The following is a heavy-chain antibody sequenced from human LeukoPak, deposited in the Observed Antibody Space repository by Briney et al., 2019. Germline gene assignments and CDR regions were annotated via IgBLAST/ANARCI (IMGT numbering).Heavy chain of an antibody. V-gene: IGHV7-4-1*02. Sequence: EASVKVSCKASGYTFTSYAMNWVRQAPGQGLEWMGWINTNTGNPTYAQGFTGRFVFSLDTSVSTAYLQISSLKAEDTAVYYCARDGGRYRSGGSCFDIWGQGTMVTVSS. CDR3: ARDGGRYRSGGSCFDI. J-gene: IGHJ3*02. CDR2: INTNTGNP. D-gene: IGHD2-15*01. CDR1: GYTFTSYA.